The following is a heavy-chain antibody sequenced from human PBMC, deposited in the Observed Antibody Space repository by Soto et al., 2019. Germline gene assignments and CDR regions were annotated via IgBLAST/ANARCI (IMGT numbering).Heavy chain of an antibody. CDR1: GGSISSYY. J-gene: IGHJ6*02. V-gene: IGHV4-59*01. D-gene: IGHD2-15*01. CDR3: ARWDIVVYGMDV. Sequence: SETLSLTCTVSGGSISSYYWSWIRQPPGKGLEWIGYIYYSGSTNYNPSLKSRVTISVDTSKNQFSLKLSSVTAADTAVYYCARWDIVVYGMDVWGQGTTVTVSS. CDR2: IYYSGST.